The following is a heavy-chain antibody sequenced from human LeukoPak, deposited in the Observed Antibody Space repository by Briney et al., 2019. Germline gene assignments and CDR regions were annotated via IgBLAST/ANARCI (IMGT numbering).Heavy chain of an antibody. Sequence: PSETLSLTCAVSGYSISSGYYWGWIRQPPGKGLEWIGSIYHSGSTYYNPSLKSRVTIPVDTSKNQFSLKLSSVTAADTAVYYCATSIAVAGTLDYWGQGTLVTVSS. J-gene: IGHJ4*02. CDR2: IYHSGST. CDR1: GYSISSGYY. V-gene: IGHV4-38-2*01. D-gene: IGHD6-19*01. CDR3: ATSIAVAGTLDY.